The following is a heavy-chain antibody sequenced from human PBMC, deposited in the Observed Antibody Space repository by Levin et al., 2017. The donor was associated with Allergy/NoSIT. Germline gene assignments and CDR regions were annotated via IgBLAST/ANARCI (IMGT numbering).Heavy chain of an antibody. CDR1: GGSFSGYY. CDR3: ARGGVGATTCAFDI. D-gene: IGHD1-26*01. V-gene: IGHV4-34*01. CDR2: INHSGST. Sequence: GSLRLSCAVYGGSFSGYYWSWIRQPPGKGLEWIGEINHSGSTNYNPSLKSRVTISVDTSKNQFSLKLSSVTAADTAVYYCARGGVGATTCAFDIWGQGTMVTVSS. J-gene: IGHJ3*02.